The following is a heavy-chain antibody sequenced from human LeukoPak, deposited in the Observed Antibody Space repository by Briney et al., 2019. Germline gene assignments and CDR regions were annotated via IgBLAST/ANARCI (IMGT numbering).Heavy chain of an antibody. CDR2: IIPIFGTT. V-gene: IGHV1-69*13. D-gene: IGHD3-10*01. J-gene: IGHJ5*02. CDR3: ARAKWFGEFVVQLGFDP. Sequence: ASVKVSCKASGYTFTSYGISWVRQAPGQGLEWMGGIIPIFGTTNYAQKFQGRVTITADESTSTAYMELSSLRSEDTAVYYCARAKWFGEFVVQLGFDPWGQGTLVTVSS. CDR1: GYTFTSYG.